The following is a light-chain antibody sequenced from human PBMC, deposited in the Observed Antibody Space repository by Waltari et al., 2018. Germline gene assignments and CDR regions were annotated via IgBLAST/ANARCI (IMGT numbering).Light chain of an antibody. J-gene: IGKJ4*02. CDR1: QRVNSN. Sequence: EIVMTQSPATLSVSPGERATLSCRASQRVNSNLARYQQKPGQAPRILIYGASTRATGIPARFSGSGSGTDVTLTISSLQSEDFAVYYCQQYNNWPPSFGGGTKVEIK. CDR3: QQYNNWPPS. CDR2: GAS. V-gene: IGKV3-15*01.